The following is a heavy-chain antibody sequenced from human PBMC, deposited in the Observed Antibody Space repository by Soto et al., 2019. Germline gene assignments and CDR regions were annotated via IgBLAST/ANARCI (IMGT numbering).Heavy chain of an antibody. CDR1: GFTFSNYA. J-gene: IGHJ4*02. D-gene: IGHD5-12*01. CDR3: ARDLGHGYDYWYFDY. V-gene: IGHV3-23*01. CDR2: ISASGGDT. Sequence: GGSLRLSCAASGFTFSNYAVGWVRQAPGKGPRWVSTISASGGDTYYEDSVKGRFTISRDNSKNTLYLQLNSLRAEDTAIYYCARDLGHGYDYWYFDYWGQGTLVTVSS.